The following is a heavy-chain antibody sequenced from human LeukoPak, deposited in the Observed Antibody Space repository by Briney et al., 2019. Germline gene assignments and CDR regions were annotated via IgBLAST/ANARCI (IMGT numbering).Heavy chain of an antibody. CDR2: IKSKTDGGTT. V-gene: IGHV3-15*01. CDR1: GFTFNTAW. CDR3: TPYYYGSGSFRGMDV. J-gene: IGHJ6*02. Sequence: GASLRLSCAASGFTFNTAWMSWVRQAPGKGLEWVGRIKSKTDGGTTGYVAPVKGRFTISRDDSKNTLYLQMNSLKTEDTAVYYCTPYYYGSGSFRGMDVWGQGTTVTVSS. D-gene: IGHD3-10*01.